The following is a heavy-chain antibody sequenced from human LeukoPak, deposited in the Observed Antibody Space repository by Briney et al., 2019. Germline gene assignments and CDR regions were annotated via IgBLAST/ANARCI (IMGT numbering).Heavy chain of an antibody. CDR2: ISAYNGNT. Sequence: GASVKVSCKASGYTFTSYGISWVRQAPGRGLEWMGWISAYNGNTNYAQKLQGRVTMTTDTSTSTAYMELRSLRSDDTAVYYCTRDGLLCSSTSCYTIFDYWGQGTLVTVSS. V-gene: IGHV1-18*01. D-gene: IGHD2-2*01. J-gene: IGHJ4*02. CDR3: TRDGLLCSSTSCYTIFDY. CDR1: GYTFTSYG.